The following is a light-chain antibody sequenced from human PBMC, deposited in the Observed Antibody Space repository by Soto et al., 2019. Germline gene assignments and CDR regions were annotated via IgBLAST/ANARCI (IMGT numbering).Light chain of an antibody. J-gene: IGKJ1*01. CDR3: QKYNDDSRT. Sequence: DIQMTQSQSSLSASVGDRVTMTCRASQAISNYVAWYQQKPGQVPKRLIYASSTLQSGVPSRFSGSGSGTDFTLTINSLQPGDVATYYCQKYNDDSRTFGQETKVEVK. V-gene: IGKV1-27*01. CDR2: ASS. CDR1: QAISNY.